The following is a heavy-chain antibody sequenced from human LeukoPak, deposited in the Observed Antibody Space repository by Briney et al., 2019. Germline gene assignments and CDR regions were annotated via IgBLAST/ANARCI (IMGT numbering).Heavy chain of an antibody. CDR2: ISGSGGST. CDR1: GFTFSSYA. J-gene: IGHJ4*02. V-gene: IGHV3-23*01. Sequence: GGSLRLSCAASGFTFSSYAMSWVRQAPGKGLEWVSAISGSGGSTYYAGSVKGRFTISRDNSKNTLYLQMNSLRAEDTAVYYCAKDTRAGGYNPIDYWGQGTLVTVSS. D-gene: IGHD5-24*01. CDR3: AKDTRAGGYNPIDY.